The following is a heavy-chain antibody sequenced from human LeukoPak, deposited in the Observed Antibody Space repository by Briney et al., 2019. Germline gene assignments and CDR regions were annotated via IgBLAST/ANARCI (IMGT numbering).Heavy chain of an antibody. CDR1: GGSFSGYY. CDR3: ARGRYSYGY. CDR2: INHSGST. D-gene: IGHD5-18*01. J-gene: IGHJ4*02. V-gene: IGHV4-34*01. Sequence: PSETLSLTRAVYGGSFSGYYWSWIRQPPGKGLEWIGEINHSGSTNYNPSLKSRVTISVDTSKNQFSLKLSSVTAADTAVYYCARGRYSYGYWGQGTLVTVSS.